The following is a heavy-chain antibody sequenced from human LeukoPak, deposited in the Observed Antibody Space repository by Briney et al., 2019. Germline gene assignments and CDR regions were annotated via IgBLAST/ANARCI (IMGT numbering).Heavy chain of an antibody. CDR1: GDPIRSGDHY. CDR3: ASLYSRGY. Sequence: SETLSLTCTVSGDPIRSGDHYWHWLRQSPGKGLEWIGYVYYTEITNYNPSLKSRVTISLDTSRNEISLKLASVTVADTAVYYCASLYSRGYWGQGTLVTVSS. D-gene: IGHD2-21*01. J-gene: IGHJ4*02. CDR2: VYYTEIT. V-gene: IGHV4-30-4*08.